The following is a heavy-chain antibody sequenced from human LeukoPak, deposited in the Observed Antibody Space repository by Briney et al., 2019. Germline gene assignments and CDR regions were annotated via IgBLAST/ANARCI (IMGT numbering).Heavy chain of an antibody. Sequence: GGSLRLSCAASGFTFSSYAMSWVRQAPGKGLEWVSAISGSGGSTYYADSVKGRFTISRDNSKNTLYLQMSSLRAEDTAVYYCATPLTMVRGARYYYGMDVWGQGTTVTVSS. V-gene: IGHV3-23*01. CDR1: GFTFSSYA. J-gene: IGHJ6*02. D-gene: IGHD3-10*01. CDR2: ISGSGGST. CDR3: ATPLTMVRGARYYYGMDV.